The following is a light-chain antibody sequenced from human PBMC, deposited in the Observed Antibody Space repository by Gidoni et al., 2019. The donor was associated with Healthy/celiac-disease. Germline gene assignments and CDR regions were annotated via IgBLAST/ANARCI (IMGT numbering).Light chain of an antibody. CDR3: QQSYSTPPTT. CDR1: QSISSY. CDR2: AAS. J-gene: IGKJ1*01. V-gene: IGKV1-39*01. Sequence: DIQMTQSPSSLSASVGDRVTLTCRASQSISSYLNWYQQKPGKAPKLLIYAASRLQSGVPSRFSGSGAGTDFTLTISSLQPEDFATYYCQQSYSTPPTTFGQGTKVEIK.